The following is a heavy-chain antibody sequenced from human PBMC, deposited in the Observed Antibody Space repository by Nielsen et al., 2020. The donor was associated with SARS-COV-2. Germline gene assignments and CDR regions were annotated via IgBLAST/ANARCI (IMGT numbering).Heavy chain of an antibody. D-gene: IGHD6-13*01. V-gene: IGHV1-3*01. Sequence: ASVKVSCKASGYTFTSYGISWVQQAPGQRLEWMGWINAGNGNTKYSQKFQGRVTITRDTSASTAYMELSSLRSEDTAVYYCARGGTSSSWYSYYYGMDVWGQGTTVTVSS. CDR2: INAGNGNT. CDR1: GYTFTSYG. J-gene: IGHJ6*02. CDR3: ARGGTSSSWYSYYYGMDV.